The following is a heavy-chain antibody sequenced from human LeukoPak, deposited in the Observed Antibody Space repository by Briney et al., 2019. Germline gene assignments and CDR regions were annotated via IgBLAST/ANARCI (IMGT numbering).Heavy chain of an antibody. V-gene: IGHV3-23*01. CDR1: GFTFTNYA. Sequence: PGGSPRLSCAASGFTFTNYAMTWVRQAPGKGLEWVAATVGIGPDTYHADSVKGRFTISRDNSKNILYLQMNSLRVEDTAVYYCTKASAARCIGVFCYPFDHWGQGTLVTVSS. J-gene: IGHJ4*02. CDR3: TKASAARCIGVFCYPFDH. CDR2: TVGIGPDT. D-gene: IGHD2-15*01.